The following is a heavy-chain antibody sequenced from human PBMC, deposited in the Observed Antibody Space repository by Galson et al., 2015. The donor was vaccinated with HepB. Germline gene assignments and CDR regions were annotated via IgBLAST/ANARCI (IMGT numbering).Heavy chain of an antibody. D-gene: IGHD3-3*01. CDR2: IYTGGRT. J-gene: IGHJ4*02. Sequence: SLRLSCAASGFTVSDNYMSWVRQAPGKGLEWVSLIYTGGRTYYADSVKGRFTISRDYSKNMLFLQMNSLRSEDTAVYYCARDSPHYDFWRGYFDHWGQGTPVTVSS. CDR1: GFTVSDNY. V-gene: IGHV3-66*02. CDR3: ARDSPHYDFWRGYFDH.